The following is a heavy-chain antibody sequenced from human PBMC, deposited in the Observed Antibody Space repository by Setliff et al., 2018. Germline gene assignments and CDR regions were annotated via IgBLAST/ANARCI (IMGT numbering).Heavy chain of an antibody. CDR1: GGSISSGVYY. D-gene: IGHD1-1*01. V-gene: IGHV4-39*01. Sequence: PSETLSLTCTVSGGSISSGVYYWAWIRQPPGKGLEWIERIYYRGDTYYNASLKSRLTLSVDTSKNQVSLNLRSVTAADTAVYYCARTGTYRYFDSWGQGTLVNVSS. CDR2: IYYRGDT. J-gene: IGHJ4*02. CDR3: ARTGTYRYFDS.